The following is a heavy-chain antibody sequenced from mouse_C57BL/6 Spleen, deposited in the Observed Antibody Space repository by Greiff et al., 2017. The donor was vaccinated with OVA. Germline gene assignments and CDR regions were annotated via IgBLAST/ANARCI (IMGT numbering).Heavy chain of an antibody. CDR3: ARYGNVYAMDY. V-gene: IGHV1-42*01. CDR1: GYSFTGYY. Sequence: VQLQQSGPELVKPGASVKISCKASGYSFTGYYMNWVKQSPEKSLEWIGEINPSTGGTTYNQKFKAKATLTVDKSSSTAYMQLKSLTSEDSAVYYCARYGNVYAMDYWGQGTSVTVSS. J-gene: IGHJ4*01. CDR2: INPSTGGT. D-gene: IGHD2-1*01.